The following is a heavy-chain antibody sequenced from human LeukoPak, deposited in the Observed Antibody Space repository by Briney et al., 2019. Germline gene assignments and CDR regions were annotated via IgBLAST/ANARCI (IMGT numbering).Heavy chain of an antibody. J-gene: IGHJ5*02. CDR3: ARDRGFGVEPWGAPGWFDP. CDR1: GGSISSSNW. CDR2: IYHSGST. D-gene: IGHD1-14*01. V-gene: IGHV4-4*02. Sequence: PSGALSLTCAASGGSISSSNWWSWVRQPPGKGLEWIGEIYHSGSTNYNPSLKSRVTISVDKSKNQFSLKLSSVTAADTAVYYCARDRGFGVEPWGAPGWFDPWGQGTLVTVSS.